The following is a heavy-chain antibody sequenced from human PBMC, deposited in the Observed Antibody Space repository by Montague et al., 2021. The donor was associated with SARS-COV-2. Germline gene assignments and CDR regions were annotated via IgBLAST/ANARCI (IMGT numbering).Heavy chain of an antibody. CDR3: AREYSSGVYFDY. V-gene: IGHV2-70*11. D-gene: IGHD6-19*01. CDR1: GFSLSTSGMC. J-gene: IGHJ4*02. Sequence: PALVKPTQTLTLTCTFSGFSLSTSGMCVSWIRQPPGKALEWLARXXWDDDKYYSTSLKIRLTISKDTSKNQVVLTMTNMDPVDTATYYCAREYSSGVYFDYWGQGTLVTVSS. CDR2: XXWDDDK.